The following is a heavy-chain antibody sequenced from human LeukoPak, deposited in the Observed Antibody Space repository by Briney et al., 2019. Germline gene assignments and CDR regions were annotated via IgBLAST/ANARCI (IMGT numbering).Heavy chain of an antibody. J-gene: IGHJ3*02. Sequence: PGGSLRLSCAASGFTVSSNYMSWVRQAPGKGLEWVSSISSSSSYIYYADSVKGRFTISRDNAKNSLYLQMNSLRAEDTAVYYCARVREYYYDSSDAFDIWGQGTMVTVSS. CDR3: ARVREYYYDSSDAFDI. V-gene: IGHV3-21*01. D-gene: IGHD3-22*01. CDR2: ISSSSSYI. CDR1: GFTVSSNY.